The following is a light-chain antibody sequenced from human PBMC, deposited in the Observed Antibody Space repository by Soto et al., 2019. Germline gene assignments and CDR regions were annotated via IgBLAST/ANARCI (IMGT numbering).Light chain of an antibody. J-gene: IGKJ4*01. Sequence: IVLTQSPAPLSVSPGETATLSCRASENINTYLAWYQQKPGQAPKLLIYDASNMATGIPARFSASGSGTDFTLSISSREPEDFAVYNCQHRYNWPLTFGGGTKVEIK. CDR2: DAS. CDR1: ENINTY. CDR3: QHRYNWPLT. V-gene: IGKV3-11*01.